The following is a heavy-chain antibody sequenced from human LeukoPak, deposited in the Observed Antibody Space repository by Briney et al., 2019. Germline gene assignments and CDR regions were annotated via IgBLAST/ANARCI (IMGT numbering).Heavy chain of an antibody. CDR1: GYTFTSYG. CDR3: ARGRGRGIAAAGLIDY. CDR2: ISAYNGNT. J-gene: IGHJ4*02. V-gene: IGHV1-18*01. Sequence: ASVKVSCKASGYTFTSYGISWVRQAPGQGHEWMGWISAYNGNTNYAQKLQGRVTMTTDTSTSTAYMELRNLRSDDTAVYYCARGRGRGIAAAGLIDYWGQGTLVTVSS. D-gene: IGHD6-13*01.